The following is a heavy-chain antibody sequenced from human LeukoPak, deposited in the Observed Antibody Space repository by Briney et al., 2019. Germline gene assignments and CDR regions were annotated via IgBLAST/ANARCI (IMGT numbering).Heavy chain of an antibody. CDR2: MKEDGSEK. J-gene: IGHJ5*02. CDR3: ARDRYCSGGSCYSGNWFDP. Sequence: GGSLRLSCAASGFTFSSYSMNWVRQAPGNGLEWVANMKEDGSEKYYVDSVKGRFTISRDNAKNSLGLQMNSLRVEDTAVYYCARDRYCSGGSCYSGNWFDPWGQGTLVTVSS. D-gene: IGHD2-15*01. CDR1: GFTFSSYS. V-gene: IGHV3-7*04.